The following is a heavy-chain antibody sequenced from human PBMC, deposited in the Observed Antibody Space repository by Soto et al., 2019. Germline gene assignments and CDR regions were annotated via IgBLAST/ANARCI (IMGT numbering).Heavy chain of an antibody. CDR1: GFSLSTSGMC. J-gene: IGHJ6*02. V-gene: IGHV2-70*01. CDR3: ARLKRPDYYHYGMDV. CDR2: IDWDDDK. D-gene: IGHD6-6*01. Sequence: SGPTLVNPTQTLTLTCTFSGFSLSTSGMCVSWIRQPPGKALEWLALIDWDDDKYYSTSLKTRLTISKDTSKNQVVLTMTNMDPVDTATYYCARLKRPDYYHYGMDVWGQGTTVTVSS.